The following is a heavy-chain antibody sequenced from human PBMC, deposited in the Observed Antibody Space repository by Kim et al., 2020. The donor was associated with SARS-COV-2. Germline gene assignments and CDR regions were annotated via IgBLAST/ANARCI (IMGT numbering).Heavy chain of an antibody. CDR3: ARHARLLSTFDL. CDR1: GQAITDTSSF. V-gene: IGHV4-39*01. CDR2: ISYQFYT. J-gene: IGHJ4*02. Sequence: SETLSITCSVSGQAITDTSSFWGWVRQAPGAGLEWIASISYQFYTYYNPSLKSRVAVSVDMSTNQFSLRLHSLSASDAAVYFCARHARLLSTFDLWGQG. D-gene: IGHD3-9*01.